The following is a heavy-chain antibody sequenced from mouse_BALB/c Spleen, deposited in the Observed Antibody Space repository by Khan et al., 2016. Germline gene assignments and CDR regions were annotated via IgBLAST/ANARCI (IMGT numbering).Heavy chain of an antibody. J-gene: IGHJ3*01. CDR3: ARDDQDFDAWFAS. V-gene: IGHV2-9*02. CDR1: GFSLTNSG. CDR2: IWAGGST. Sequence: VELVESGPGLVAPSQSLSITCTVSGFSLTNSGVHWVRQPPRKGLDWLGVIWAGGSTDYNSALMSGLSITRDTSQNQVFLKMNRLQTDDTAMYYCARDDQDFDAWFASWGQGTLVTVSA.